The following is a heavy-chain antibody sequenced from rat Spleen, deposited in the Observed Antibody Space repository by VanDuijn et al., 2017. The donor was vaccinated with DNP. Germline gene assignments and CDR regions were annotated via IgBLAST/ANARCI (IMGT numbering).Heavy chain of an antibody. CDR2: ISTSGGIT. Sequence: EVQLVESGGGLVQPGNSLKLSCAASGFTFGDYAMAWVRQSPKKGLEWVASISTSGGITYYGDSVKGRFTISRDDAKSSLYLQMNSLKSEDTATYYCARGSSSIYWYFDFWGPGTMVTVSS. V-gene: IGHV5S23*01. J-gene: IGHJ1*01. D-gene: IGHD1-2*01. CDR1: GFTFGDYA. CDR3: ARGSSSIYWYFDF.